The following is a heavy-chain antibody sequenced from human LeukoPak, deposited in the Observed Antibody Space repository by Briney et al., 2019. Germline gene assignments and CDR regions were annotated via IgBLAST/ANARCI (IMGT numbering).Heavy chain of an antibody. CDR3: ARVGGSGSYKYFDY. CDR1: GFTVSSNY. CDR2: IYSGGST. Sequence: GGSLRLSCAASGFTVSSNYMSWVRQAPGKGLEWVSVIYSGGSTYYADSVKGRFTIPRDNSKNTLYLQKNSLRAEDTAVYYCARVGGSGSYKYFDYWGQGTLVTVSS. J-gene: IGHJ4*02. V-gene: IGHV3-53*01. D-gene: IGHD3-10*01.